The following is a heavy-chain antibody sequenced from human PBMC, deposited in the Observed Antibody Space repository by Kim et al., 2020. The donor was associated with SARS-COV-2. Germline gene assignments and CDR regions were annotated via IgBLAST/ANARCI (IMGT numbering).Heavy chain of an antibody. J-gene: IGHJ6*02. CDR2: ISCDSGSI. CDR3: AKDLRGSRFYYDSCGDGMDV. Sequence: GGSLRLSCAASGFTFDDYAMHWVRQAPGKGLEWVSGISCDSGSIGYADSVKGRFTISRDNTKNSLYLQMNSLRAEDTALYYCAKDLRGSRFYYDSCGDGMDVRGQGTRVSVPS. V-gene: IGHV3-9*01. CDR1: GFTFDDYA. D-gene: IGHD3-22*01.